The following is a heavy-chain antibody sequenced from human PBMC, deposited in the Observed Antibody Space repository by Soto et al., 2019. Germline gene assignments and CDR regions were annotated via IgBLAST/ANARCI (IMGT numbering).Heavy chain of an antibody. J-gene: IGHJ4*02. CDR1: GFTFSSYG. CDR2: IWYDGSNK. CDR3: ARDRQKIVPGGNFDY. V-gene: IGHV3-33*01. Sequence: GGSLRLSCAASGFTFSSYGMHWVRQAPGKGLEWVAVIWYDGSNKYYADSVKGRFTISRDNSKNTLYLQMNSLRAEDTAVYYCARDRQKIVPGGNFDYWGQGTLVTVSS. D-gene: IGHD1-1*01.